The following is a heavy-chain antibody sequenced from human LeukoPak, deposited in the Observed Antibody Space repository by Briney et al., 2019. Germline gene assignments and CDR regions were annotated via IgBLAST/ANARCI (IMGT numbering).Heavy chain of an antibody. D-gene: IGHD2-15*01. J-gene: IGHJ4*02. CDR2: IYSGGIT. CDR3: ARDPTAAHS. V-gene: IGHV3-53*01. CDR1: GFSVSDNY. Sequence: GSLRLSCAASGFSVSDNYMSWVRQAPGKGLEWVSGIYSGGITYYADSVRGRFTISRDNSKNTVYLQMHSLSEEDTAIYYCARDPTAAHSWGQGALVTVSS.